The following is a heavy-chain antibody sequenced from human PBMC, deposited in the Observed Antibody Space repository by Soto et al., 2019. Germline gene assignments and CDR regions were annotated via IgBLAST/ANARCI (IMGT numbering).Heavy chain of an antibody. J-gene: IGHJ5*02. CDR1: GFTFSLYA. CDR2: IIPIFGTA. D-gene: IGHD3-16*01. V-gene: IGHV1-69*13. CDR3: ATPAGTPIMSPFAA. Sequence: SGKGYCQASGFTFSLYAISWVRQAPGQGIEWMGGIIPIFGTANYAQNFQGRVTITADESTSTAYMELSSLRSEDTAVYYCATPAGTPIMSPFAAWGQ.